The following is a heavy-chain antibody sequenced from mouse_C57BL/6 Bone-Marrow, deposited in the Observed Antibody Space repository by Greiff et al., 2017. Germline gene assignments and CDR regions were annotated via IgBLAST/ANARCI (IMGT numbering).Heavy chain of an antibody. CDR3: AREGGDGYFQFAY. V-gene: IGHV1-63*01. Sequence: QVQLQQSGAELVRPGTSVKMSCKASGYTFTNYWIGWAKQRPGHGLEWIGDIYRGGGYTNYNEKFKGKATLTADKSSSTAYMQFSSLTSEDSAIYYCAREGGDGYFQFAYWGQGTLVTVSA. J-gene: IGHJ3*01. CDR1: GYTFTNYW. CDR2: IYRGGGYT. D-gene: IGHD2-3*01.